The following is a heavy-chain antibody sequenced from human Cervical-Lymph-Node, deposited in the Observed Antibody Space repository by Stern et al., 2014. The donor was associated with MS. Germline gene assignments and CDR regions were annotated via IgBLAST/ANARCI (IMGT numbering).Heavy chain of an antibody. Sequence: QVQLVQSGAEVKKPGSSVKVSCKASGGTFSSYAISWVRQAPGQGLEWMGGIIPIFGTANYAQKFQGRVTINADESTSTAYMELSSLRSEDTAVYYCARDPLNSSGWYYYYYGMDVWGQGTTVTVSS. V-gene: IGHV1-69*01. CDR2: IIPIFGTA. J-gene: IGHJ6*02. D-gene: IGHD6-19*01. CDR3: ARDPLNSSGWYYYYYGMDV. CDR1: GGTFSSYA.